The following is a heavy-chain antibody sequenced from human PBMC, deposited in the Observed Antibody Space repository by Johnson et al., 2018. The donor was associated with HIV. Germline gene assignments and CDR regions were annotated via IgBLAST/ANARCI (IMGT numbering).Heavy chain of an antibody. CDR1: GFTFSGSA. Sequence: VQLVESGGDLVQPGGSVKLSCEGSGFTFSGSAMHWVRQSPGKGLEWVGHIGTKSDNYATEYAASLKGRFIVPRDDSKNTAYLQMNSLKIEDTAVYYCATTYALWFGELYVLGDAFDIWGQGTMVTVSS. CDR2: IGTKSDNYAT. V-gene: IGHV3-73*02. D-gene: IGHD3-10*01. J-gene: IGHJ3*02. CDR3: ATTYALWFGELYVLGDAFDI.